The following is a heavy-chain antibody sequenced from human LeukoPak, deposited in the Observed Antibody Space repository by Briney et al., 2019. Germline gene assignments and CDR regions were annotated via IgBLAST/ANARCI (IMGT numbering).Heavy chain of an antibody. J-gene: IGHJ5*02. CDR3: AIIAAAPGNWFDP. CDR2: INHSGST. CDR1: GGSFSGYY. Sequence: SETLSLTCAVYGGSFSGYYWSWMRQPPGKGLEWIGEINHSGSTNYNPSLKSRVTISVDTSKNQFSLKLSSVTAADTAVYYCAIIAAAPGNWFDPWGQGTLVTVSS. V-gene: IGHV4-34*01. D-gene: IGHD6-13*01.